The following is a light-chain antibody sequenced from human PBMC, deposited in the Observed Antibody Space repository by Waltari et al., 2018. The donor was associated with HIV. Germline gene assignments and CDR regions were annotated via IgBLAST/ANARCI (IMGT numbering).Light chain of an antibody. Sequence: EIVLRQSPVTLPLSPGERATLSCRASQTIGTSVAWYPQKPGQAPRLLMYDASKRATGIPARFSGSGSGTDFTLTISGLEPEDFAVDYCQHRNNWPPTYTFGQGTRLEIK. CDR3: QHRNNWPPTYT. CDR2: DAS. V-gene: IGKV3-11*01. CDR1: QTIGTS. J-gene: IGKJ2*01.